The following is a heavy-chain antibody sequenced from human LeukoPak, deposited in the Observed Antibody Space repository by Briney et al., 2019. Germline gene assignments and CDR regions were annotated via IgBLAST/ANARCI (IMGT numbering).Heavy chain of an antibody. V-gene: IGHV1-18*01. Sequence: GASVKVSCKASGYTFTNYGISWVRQAPGQGLEWMGRISAYNGNTNYAQNLQGRVTMTTDSSTDTAYMELRSLRSDDTAVYYCAKDRGGATAASDHWGQGTLVTVSS. J-gene: IGHJ4*02. CDR2: ISAYNGNT. D-gene: IGHD4/OR15-4a*01. CDR1: GYTFTNYG. CDR3: AKDRGGATAASDH.